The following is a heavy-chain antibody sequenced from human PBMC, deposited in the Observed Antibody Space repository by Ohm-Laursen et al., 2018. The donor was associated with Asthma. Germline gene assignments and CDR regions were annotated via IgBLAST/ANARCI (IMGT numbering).Heavy chain of an antibody. D-gene: IGHD4-17*01. V-gene: IGHV1-8*01. CDR3: ARGTTYNWFDP. J-gene: IGHJ5*02. CDR1: GYTFTSYD. CDR2: MNPNSGNT. Sequence: GSSVKVSCKASGYTFTSYDINWVRQATGQGLEWMGWMNPNSGNTGYAQKFQGRVTMTRDTSISTAYMELSSLRSEDTAVYYCARGTTYNWFDPWGQGTLVTVSS.